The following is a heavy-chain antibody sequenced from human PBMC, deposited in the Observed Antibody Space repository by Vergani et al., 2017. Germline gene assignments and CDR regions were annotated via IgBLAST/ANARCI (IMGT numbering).Heavy chain of an antibody. CDR3: ARGYGSGSFGDY. D-gene: IGHD3-10*01. Sequence: EVQLVESGGGLVKPGGSLRLSCAASGFTFSSYSMNWVRQAPGKGLEWVSSISSSSSYIYYADSGKGRFTISRENAKNSLYLQMNSLRAEDTAVYYCARGYGSGSFGDYWGQGTLVTVSS. CDR2: ISSSSSYI. J-gene: IGHJ4*02. V-gene: IGHV3-21*01. CDR1: GFTFSSYS.